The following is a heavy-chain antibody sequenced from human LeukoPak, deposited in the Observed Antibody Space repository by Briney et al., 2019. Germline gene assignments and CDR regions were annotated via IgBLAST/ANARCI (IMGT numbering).Heavy chain of an antibody. D-gene: IGHD3-10*01. V-gene: IGHV1-69*04. CDR2: IIPILGIA. CDR1: GGTFSSYA. J-gene: IGHJ5*02. Sequence: SVKVSCKASGGTFSSYAISWVRQAPGQGLEWMGRIIPILGIANYAQKFQGRVTITADKSTSTAYMELSSLRSEDTAVYYCARDYYGSGSYYTYRPWTNWFDPWGQGTLVTVSS. CDR3: ARDYYGSGSYYTYRPWTNWFDP.